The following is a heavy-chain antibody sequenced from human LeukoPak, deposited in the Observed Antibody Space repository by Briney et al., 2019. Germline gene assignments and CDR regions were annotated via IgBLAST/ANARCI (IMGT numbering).Heavy chain of an antibody. CDR2: IYPGDSDT. CDR1: GYIFTSYW. J-gene: IGHJ4*02. D-gene: IGHD3-22*01. CDR3: ASPEYYDSSGYSPGVGY. V-gene: IGHV5-51*01. Sequence: GESLKISCKGSGYIFTSYWIGWVRQMPGKGLEWMGIIYPGDSDTRYSPSFQGPVTISADKSISTAYLQWSSLKASDTAMYYCASPEYYDSSGYSPGVGYWGQGTLVTVSS.